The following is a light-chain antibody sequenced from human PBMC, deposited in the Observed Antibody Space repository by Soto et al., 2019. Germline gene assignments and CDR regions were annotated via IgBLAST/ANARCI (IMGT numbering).Light chain of an antibody. V-gene: IGLV2-8*01. CDR1: SSDVGAYNY. CDR3: SSYAGSNTYV. Sequence: QSVLTLPPSASGSPGQSVTISCTGTSSDVGAYNYVSWYQQHPGKAPKLMIYEVSKRPSGVPDRFSGSKSGNTASLTVSGLQAEDETDYYCSSYAGSNTYVFGTGTKVTVL. CDR2: EVS. J-gene: IGLJ1*01.